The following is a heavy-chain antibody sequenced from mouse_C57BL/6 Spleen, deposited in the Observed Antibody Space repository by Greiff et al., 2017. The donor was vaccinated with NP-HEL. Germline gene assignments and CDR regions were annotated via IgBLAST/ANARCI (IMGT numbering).Heavy chain of an antibody. J-gene: IGHJ4*01. CDR3: ARDKYYSNRGYYAMDY. V-gene: IGHV5-4*01. CDR2: ISDGGSYT. D-gene: IGHD2-5*01. Sequence: DVQLQESGGGLVKPGGSLKLSCAASGFTFSSYAMSWVRQTPEKRLEWVATISDGGSYTYYPDNVKGRFTISRDNAKNNLYLQMSHLKSEDTAMYYCARDKYYSNRGYYAMDYWGQGTSVTVSS. CDR1: GFTFSSYA.